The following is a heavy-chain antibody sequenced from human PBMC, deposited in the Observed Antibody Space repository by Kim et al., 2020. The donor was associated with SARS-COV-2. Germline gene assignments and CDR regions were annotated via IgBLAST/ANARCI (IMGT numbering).Heavy chain of an antibody. CDR2: T. Sequence: TYYGDAGKGRCNTSRDNAKNTLFLQMNRLGAEDTAVYYCAKAGTGWLNDYWGQGTLVTVSS. CDR3: AKAGTGWLNDY. V-gene: IGHV3-23*01. D-gene: IGHD6-19*01. J-gene: IGHJ4*02.